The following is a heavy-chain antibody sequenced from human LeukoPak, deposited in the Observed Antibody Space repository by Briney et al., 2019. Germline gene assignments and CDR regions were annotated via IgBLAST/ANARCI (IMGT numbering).Heavy chain of an antibody. CDR3: ARSQYYDSSGYYVFYFDY. CDR1: GFSFSSGSYY. V-gene: IGHV4-61*01. D-gene: IGHD3-22*01. J-gene: IGHJ4*02. CDR2: IYYSGST. Sequence: SETLSLTCTVSGFSFSSGSYYWSWIRQPPGKGLEWNSYIYYSGSTNYNPSLNSRVTISVDTSKNQLSLKLSSVTAADTAVYYCARSQYYDSSGYYVFYFDYWGQGTLVSVSS.